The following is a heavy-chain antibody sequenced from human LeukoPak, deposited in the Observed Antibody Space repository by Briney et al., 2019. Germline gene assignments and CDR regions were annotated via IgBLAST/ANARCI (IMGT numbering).Heavy chain of an antibody. CDR1: GGSISSSSYY. CDR3: ARNVMFRGRISALDI. Sequence: SETLSLTCTVSGGSISSSSYYWGWIRQPPGKGLEWIGSIYHSGNTYYNPSLRSRVTISVDTSKNQFSLQLSSVTAADTAVYFCARNVMFRGRISALDIWGQGTMVTVSS. CDR2: IYHSGNT. V-gene: IGHV4-39*01. D-gene: IGHD3-10*02. J-gene: IGHJ3*02.